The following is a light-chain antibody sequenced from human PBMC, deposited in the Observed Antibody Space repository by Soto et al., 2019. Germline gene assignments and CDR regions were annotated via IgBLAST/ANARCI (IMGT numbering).Light chain of an antibody. V-gene: IGKV3-11*01. CDR2: DAS. J-gene: IGKJ4*01. Sequence: VLTQSPATLSLSPGERATLSWRASQTVSSYLAWYQQKPGQAPRLLIYDASNRDTGIPARFTGSGSGTDFTLTISSLEPEDFAVYYCQQRSNWPLTFGGGTKVEIK. CDR1: QTVSSY. CDR3: QQRSNWPLT.